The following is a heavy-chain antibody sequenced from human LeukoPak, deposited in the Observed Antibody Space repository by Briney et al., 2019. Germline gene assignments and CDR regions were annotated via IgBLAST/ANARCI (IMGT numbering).Heavy chain of an antibody. CDR1: GFTFSSYE. D-gene: IGHD3-22*01. J-gene: IGHJ4*02. CDR3: ARVVGDSSGYPFDY. V-gene: IGHV3-48*03. CDR2: ISSSAGTI. Sequence: GGSLRLSFAASGFTFSSYEMNWGRQAPGKGLEWVSYISSSAGTIYYADSVKGRFTISRDNAKNSLYLQMNRLRAEDTAVYYCARVVGDSSGYPFDYWGQGTLVTVSS.